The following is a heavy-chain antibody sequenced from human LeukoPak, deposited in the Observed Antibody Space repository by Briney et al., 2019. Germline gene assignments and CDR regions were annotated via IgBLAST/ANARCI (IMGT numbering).Heavy chain of an antibody. CDR3: ARGGDGGDYDILTGYYMDV. J-gene: IGHJ6*03. Sequence: SGGSLRPSCAASGFTFSSYSMNWVRQAPGKGLEWVSSISSSSSYIYYADSVKGRFTISRDNAKNSLYLQMNSLRAEDTAVYYCARGGDGGDYDILTGYYMDVWGKGTTVTVSS. CDR2: ISSSSSYI. CDR1: GFTFSSYS. D-gene: IGHD3-9*01. V-gene: IGHV3-21*01.